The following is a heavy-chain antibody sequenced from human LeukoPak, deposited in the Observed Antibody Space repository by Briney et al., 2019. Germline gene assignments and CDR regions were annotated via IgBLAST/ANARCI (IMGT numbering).Heavy chain of an antibody. CDR3: ARVSTSYSSSYNWFDH. D-gene: IGHD6-6*01. CDR1: GGSISSGSYY. V-gene: IGHV4-61*02. J-gene: IGHJ5*02. Sequence: PSETLSFTCTVSGGSISSGSYYWSWIRQPAGKGLEWIGRIYTSGSTNYNPSLKSRVTISVDTSKNQFSLKLSSVTAADTAVYYCARVSTSYSSSYNWFDHWGQGTLVTVSS. CDR2: IYTSGST.